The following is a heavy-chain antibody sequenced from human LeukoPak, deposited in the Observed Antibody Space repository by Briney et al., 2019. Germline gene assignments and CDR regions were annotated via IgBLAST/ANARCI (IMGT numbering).Heavy chain of an antibody. CDR3: ARSEQGMQLWARSPRRHYYGMDV. D-gene: IGHD2-21*01. CDR2: ISGSGNTI. J-gene: IGHJ6*02. CDR1: GFTFSNFD. V-gene: IGHV3-48*03. Sequence: PGGSLRLSCAASGFTFSNFDMNWVRQAPGKGLEWTSYISGSGNTIYQAGSVEGRFTISRDNAKKSLYLQMDSLGTEDTAVYYCARSEQGMQLWARSPRRHYYGMDVWGQGTMVTVSS.